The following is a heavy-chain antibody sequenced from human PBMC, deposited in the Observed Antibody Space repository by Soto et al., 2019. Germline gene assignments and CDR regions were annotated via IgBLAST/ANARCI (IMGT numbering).Heavy chain of an antibody. CDR2: IYYNGRT. CDR3: AREHYGNSAWFDP. V-gene: IGHV4-59*01. CDR1: GGTISSYY. Sequence: PSETLSLTCTVSGGTISSYYWSWIRRPPGRGLEWIGYIYYNGRTNYNPSLESRVTISVDTSKNQFSLKMSYLTAADTAVYYCAREHYGNSAWFDPWGQGTLVTVSS. J-gene: IGHJ5*02. D-gene: IGHD3-10*01.